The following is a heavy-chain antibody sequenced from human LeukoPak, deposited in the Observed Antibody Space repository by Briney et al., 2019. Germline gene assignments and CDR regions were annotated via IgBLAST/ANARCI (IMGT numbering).Heavy chain of an antibody. D-gene: IGHD4-17*01. Sequence: ASVKVSCKASGYTXTGYFMHWVRQAPGQGLEWMGWINPNSGGTNYAQKFQGRVTMTRDTSISTAYMELTRLRSDDTAVYYCAREILSKYDFGDYAHRYFDYWGQGTLVTVSS. CDR3: AREILSKYDFGDYAHRYFDY. V-gene: IGHV1-2*02. CDR1: GYTXTGYF. J-gene: IGHJ4*02. CDR2: INPNSGGT.